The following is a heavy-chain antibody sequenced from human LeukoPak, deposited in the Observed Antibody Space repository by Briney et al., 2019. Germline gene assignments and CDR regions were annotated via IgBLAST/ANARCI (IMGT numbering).Heavy chain of an antibody. J-gene: IGHJ4*02. CDR3: ARDRGAAGPRWYFDY. V-gene: IGHV1-3*01. CDR2: INAGNGNT. D-gene: IGHD6-13*01. Sequence: GASVKVSCKASGYTLTSYAMHWVRQAPGQRLEWMGWINAGNGNTKYSQKFRGRVTITRDTSASTAYMELSSLRSEDTAVYYCARDRGAAGPRWYFDYWGQGTLVTVSS. CDR1: GYTLTSYA.